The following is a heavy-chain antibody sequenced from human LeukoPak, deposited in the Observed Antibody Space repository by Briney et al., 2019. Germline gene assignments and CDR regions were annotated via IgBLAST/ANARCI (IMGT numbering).Heavy chain of an antibody. CDR3: AREGGYSHAFDY. J-gene: IGHJ4*02. CDR2: INSDGSST. D-gene: IGHD3-22*01. V-gene: IGHV3-74*01. CDR1: GFTFSSYW. Sequence: GGSLRLSCAASGFTFSSYWMYWVRQAPAKGLVWVSRINSDGSSTSHADSVKGRFTISRDNAKNTLYLQMNSLRAEDTAVYYCAREGGYSHAFDYWGQGTLVTVSS.